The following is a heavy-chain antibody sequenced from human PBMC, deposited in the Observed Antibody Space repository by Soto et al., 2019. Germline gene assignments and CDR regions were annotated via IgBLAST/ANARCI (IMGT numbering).Heavy chain of an antibody. J-gene: IGHJ6*02. CDR2: ISGSGRSS. V-gene: IGHV3-23*01. D-gene: IGHD2-15*01. CDR1: GFTFSTYA. Sequence: GGSLRLSCAASGFTFSTYAMTWVRQAPGKGLEWVSSISGSGRSSSYADSVKGRFTISRENSKNTLYLQMNSLRAEDTAVYYCAREYCSGGSCYPSDVWGQGTTVTVSS. CDR3: AREYCSGGSCYPSDV.